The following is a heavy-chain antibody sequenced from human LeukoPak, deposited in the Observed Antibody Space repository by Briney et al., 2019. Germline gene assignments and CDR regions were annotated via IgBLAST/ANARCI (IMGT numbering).Heavy chain of an antibody. Sequence: GASVKVSCKASGYTFISYEINWVRQATGQGLEWMGWMNPNSGNAGYAQKFQGRVTMTRNTSISTVDMEVSSLRSEDTAVYYCARGMHYDILTGYPTYYYCGMDVWGQGTTVTVSS. CDR1: GYTFISYE. CDR2: MNPNSGNA. V-gene: IGHV1-8*01. CDR3: ARGMHYDILTGYPTYYYCGMDV. D-gene: IGHD3-9*01. J-gene: IGHJ6*02.